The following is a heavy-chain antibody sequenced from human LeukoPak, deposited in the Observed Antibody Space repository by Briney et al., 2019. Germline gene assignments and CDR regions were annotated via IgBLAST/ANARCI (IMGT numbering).Heavy chain of an antibody. Sequence: PSETLSLTCTVSGGSISSYYWSWIRQPPGKGLEWIGYIYYSRSTNYNPSLNSRVTISRVTSKNHFSLDLTSVTAADTAVYFCARGRVSSSTYYSTYYYYFYMDVWGKGTTVIVSS. D-gene: IGHD4-11*01. CDR3: ARGRVSSSTYYSTYYYYFYMDV. CDR2: IYYSRST. V-gene: IGHV4-59*01. CDR1: GGSISSYY. J-gene: IGHJ6*03.